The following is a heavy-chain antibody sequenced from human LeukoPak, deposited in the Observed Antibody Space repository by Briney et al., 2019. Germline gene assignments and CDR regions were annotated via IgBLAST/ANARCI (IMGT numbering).Heavy chain of an antibody. V-gene: IGHV1-18*01. CDR1: GGTFSSYV. Sequence: ASVKVSGKASGGTFSSYVISWVRQAPGQGLEWMGWISAYNGNTNYAQKLQGRVTMTTDTSTSTAYMELRSLRSEDTAVYYCASRVDWFDPWGQGTLVTVSS. J-gene: IGHJ5*02. D-gene: IGHD3-3*01. CDR3: ASRVDWFDP. CDR2: ISAYNGNT.